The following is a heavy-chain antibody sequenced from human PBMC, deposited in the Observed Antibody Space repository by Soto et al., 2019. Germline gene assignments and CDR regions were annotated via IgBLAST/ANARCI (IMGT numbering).Heavy chain of an antibody. V-gene: IGHV3-48*03. CDR1: GFTFSSYE. Sequence: PGGSLRLSCAASGFTFSSYEMNWVRQAPGQGLEWVSYISDSGGTVYYADSVKGRFTVSRDNAQNSVYLQMNSLRTEDTAVYYCARDLLHYDFWSGYSAYLYSGMDVWGPGTTVTVSS. J-gene: IGHJ6*02. CDR2: ISDSGGTV. CDR3: ARDLLHYDFWSGYSAYLYSGMDV. D-gene: IGHD3-3*01.